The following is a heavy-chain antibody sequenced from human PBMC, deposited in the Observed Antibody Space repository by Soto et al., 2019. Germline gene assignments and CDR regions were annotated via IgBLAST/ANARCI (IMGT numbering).Heavy chain of an antibody. J-gene: IGHJ6*02. Sequence: GGSLRLSCAASGFTFSGSAMHWVRQASGKGLEWVGRIRSKANSYATAYAASVKGRFTISRDDSKNTAYLQMNSLKTEDTAVYYCTKMPEYSSSWYSSYYYYGMDVWGQGTTVTVSS. CDR3: TKMPEYSSSWYSSYYYYGMDV. CDR2: IRSKANSYAT. V-gene: IGHV3-73*01. D-gene: IGHD6-13*01. CDR1: GFTFSGSA.